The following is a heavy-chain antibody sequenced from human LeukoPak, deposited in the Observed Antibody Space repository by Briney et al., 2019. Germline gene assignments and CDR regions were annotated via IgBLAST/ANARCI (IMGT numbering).Heavy chain of an antibody. D-gene: IGHD2-15*01. CDR1: GFTFSSYS. J-gene: IGHJ4*02. Sequence: GGSLRLSCAASGFTFSSYSMNWVRQAPGKGLEWVSSISSSSSYIYYADSVKGRFTISRDNAKNSLYLQMNSLRAEDTAVYYCARECSGGSCCLNYWGQGTLVTVSS. CDR2: ISSSSSYI. CDR3: ARECSGGSCCLNY. V-gene: IGHV3-21*01.